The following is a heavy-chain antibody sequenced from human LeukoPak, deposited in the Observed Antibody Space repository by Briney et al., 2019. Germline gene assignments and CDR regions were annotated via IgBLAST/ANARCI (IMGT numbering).Heavy chain of an antibody. CDR2: MNSNSGNT. J-gene: IGHJ5*02. CDR1: GYTFTSYD. Sequence: GASVKVSCKASGYTFTSYDIIWVRQATGQGLEWMGWMNSNSGNTGYAQKFQGRVTMTRNTSISTAYMELSSLRSEDTAVYYCARGPRGPRRNWFDPWGQGTLVTVSS. CDR3: ARGPRGPRRNWFDP. V-gene: IGHV1-8*01. D-gene: IGHD3-10*01.